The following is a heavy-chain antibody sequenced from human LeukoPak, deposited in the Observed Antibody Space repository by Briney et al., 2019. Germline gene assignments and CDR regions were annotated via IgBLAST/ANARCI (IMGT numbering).Heavy chain of an antibody. Sequence: GGSLRLSCAASGFTFDDYYMSWIRQAPGKGLEWISYIGGSGTPIYYADSVRGRFTISRDNTKNSLYLQMNSLRAEDTAVYYCARPPTVTTRGYYFGYWGREPWSPSPQ. J-gene: IGHJ4*02. CDR2: IGGSGTPI. CDR1: GFTFDDYY. D-gene: IGHD4-17*01. CDR3: ARPPTVTTRGYYFGY. V-gene: IGHV3-11*04.